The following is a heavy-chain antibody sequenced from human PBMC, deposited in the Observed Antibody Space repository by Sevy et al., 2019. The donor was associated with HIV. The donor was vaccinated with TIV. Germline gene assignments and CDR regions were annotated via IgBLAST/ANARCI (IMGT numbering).Heavy chain of an antibody. J-gene: IGHJ5*02. CDR1: GFTFSSYD. Sequence: GGSLRLSCTASGFTFSSYDMNWVRQAPGKGLEWVSKISSSGSSTYYADSVKGRFTISRDNAKNSLNLQMNSLRAEDTAVYYCTRNGGGFDNGFDPWGQGTLVTVSS. CDR3: TRNGGGFDNGFDP. CDR2: ISSSGSST. V-gene: IGHV3-48*03. D-gene: IGHD2-8*01.